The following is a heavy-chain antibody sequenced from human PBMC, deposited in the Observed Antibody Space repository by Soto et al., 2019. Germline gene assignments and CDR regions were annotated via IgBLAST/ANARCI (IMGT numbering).Heavy chain of an antibody. CDR2: IYYSGST. D-gene: IGHD3-16*01. CDR1: GGSISSGDYY. Sequence: SETLSLTCTVSGGSISSGDYYWSWIRQPPGKGLEWIGYIYYSGSTYYNPSLKSRVTISVDTSKNQFSLKLSSVTAADTAVYYCARATRLIALDPWGQGTLVTVSS. V-gene: IGHV4-30-4*01. J-gene: IGHJ5*02. CDR3: ARATRLIALDP.